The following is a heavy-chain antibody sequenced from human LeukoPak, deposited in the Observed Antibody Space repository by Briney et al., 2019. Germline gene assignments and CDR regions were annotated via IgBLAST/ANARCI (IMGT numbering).Heavy chain of an antibody. CDR2: IYSGGST. Sequence: GGSLRLSCAASGFTVSSKYMSWVRQAPGKGLEWVSVIYSGGSTYYADSVKGRFTISRDNSKNTLYLQMNSLRAEDTAVYYCARAGYYYDSSGYYYVDYWGQGTLVTVSS. CDR3: ARAGYYYDSSGYYYVDY. J-gene: IGHJ4*02. CDR1: GFTVSSKY. D-gene: IGHD3-22*01. V-gene: IGHV3-53*01.